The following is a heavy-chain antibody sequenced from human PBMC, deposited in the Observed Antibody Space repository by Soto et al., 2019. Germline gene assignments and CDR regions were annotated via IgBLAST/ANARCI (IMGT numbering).Heavy chain of an antibody. CDR1: GFTFSSYA. V-gene: IGHV3-23*01. CDR3: GKRVGGSYGDYFDY. D-gene: IGHD4-17*01. Sequence: EVQLLESGGGLVQPGGSLRLSCAASGFTFSSYAMSWVRQAPGKGLEWVSAISGSGGSTYYEDSVKGRFTISRDNSKNTLYLQMNSRRAEDTAVYYCGKRVGGSYGDYFDYWGQGTLVTVSS. CDR2: ISGSGGST. J-gene: IGHJ4*02.